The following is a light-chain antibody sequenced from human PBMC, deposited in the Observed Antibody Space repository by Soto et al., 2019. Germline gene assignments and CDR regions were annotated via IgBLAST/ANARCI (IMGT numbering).Light chain of an antibody. CDR2: DVS. CDR3: CSYTSSSTPWV. V-gene: IGLV2-14*03. Sequence: QSALTQPASVSGSPGQSITISCTGTSGDVGGYNYVSWYQQHPGKAPKLIIYDVSDRPSGISSRFSASKSGNTASLTISGLQAEDEADYYCCSYTSSSTPWVFGTGTKVTVL. J-gene: IGLJ1*01. CDR1: SGDVGGYNY.